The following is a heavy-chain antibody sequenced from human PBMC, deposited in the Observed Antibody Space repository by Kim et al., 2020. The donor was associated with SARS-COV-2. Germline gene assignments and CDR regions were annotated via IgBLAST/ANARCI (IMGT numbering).Heavy chain of an antibody. Sequence: GGSLRLSCAASGFTFSSYAMHWVRQAPGKGLEWVAVISYDGSNKYYADSVKGRFTISRDNSKNTLYLQMNSLRAEDTAVYYCARDRGVVTARRYFQHWGQGTLVTVSS. CDR1: GFTFSSYA. D-gene: IGHD2-21*02. CDR3: ARDRGVVTARRYFQH. CDR2: ISYDGSNK. J-gene: IGHJ1*01. V-gene: IGHV3-30-3*01.